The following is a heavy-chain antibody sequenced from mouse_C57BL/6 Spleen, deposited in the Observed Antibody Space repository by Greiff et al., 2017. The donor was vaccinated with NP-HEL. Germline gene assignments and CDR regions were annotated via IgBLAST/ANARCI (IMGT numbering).Heavy chain of an antibody. J-gene: IGHJ3*01. V-gene: IGHV1-61*01. Sequence: VQLQQPGAELVRPGSSVKLSCKASGYTFTSYWMDWVKQRPGQGLEWIGNIYPSDSETHYNQKFKDKATLTVDKSSSTAYMQLSSLTSEDSAVYYCAGRAYGYDGGFAYWGQGTLVTVSA. CDR2: IYPSDSET. D-gene: IGHD2-2*01. CDR1: GYTFTSYW. CDR3: AGRAYGYDGGFAY.